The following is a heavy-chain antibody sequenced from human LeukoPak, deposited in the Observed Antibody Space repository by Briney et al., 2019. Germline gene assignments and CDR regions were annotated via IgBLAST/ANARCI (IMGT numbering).Heavy chain of an antibody. CDR2: ISSSGSTI. V-gene: IGHV3-48*04. D-gene: IGHD5-24*01. CDR3: AREGTEMATIDY. Sequence: GGSLRLSCAASGFTFSNYWMHWVRQAPGKGLEWVSYISSSGSTIYYADSVKGRFTTSRDNAKNSLYLQMNSLRAEDTAVYYCAREGTEMATIDYWGQGTLVTVSP. CDR1: GFTFSNYW. J-gene: IGHJ4*02.